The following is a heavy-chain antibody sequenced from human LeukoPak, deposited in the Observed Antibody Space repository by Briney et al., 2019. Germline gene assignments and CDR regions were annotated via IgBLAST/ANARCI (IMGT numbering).Heavy chain of an antibody. CDR2: INAGNGNT. V-gene: IGHV1-3*01. CDR3: ARDRGVTMVRGVIDSFDY. CDR1: GYTFTNYA. D-gene: IGHD3-10*01. Sequence: ASVKVSCKASGYTFTNYAMHWVRQAPGQRLEWMGWINAGNGNTKYSQKFQGRVTITRDTSASTAYMKLSSLRSEDTAVYYCARDRGVTMVRGVIDSFDYWGQGTLDTVSS. J-gene: IGHJ4*02.